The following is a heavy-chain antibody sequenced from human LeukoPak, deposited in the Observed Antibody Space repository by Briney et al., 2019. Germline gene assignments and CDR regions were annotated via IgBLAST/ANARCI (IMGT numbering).Heavy chain of an antibody. CDR2: IIPIFGTA. Sequence: SVKVSCKASGGTFSSYAISWVRQAPGQGLEWMGRIIPIFGTANYAQKFQGRVTITTDESTSTAYMELSSLRSEDTAVYYCARVRWELQRISAFDIWGQGTMVTVSS. V-gene: IGHV1-69*05. J-gene: IGHJ3*02. CDR3: ARVRWELQRISAFDI. CDR1: GGTFSSYA. D-gene: IGHD1-26*01.